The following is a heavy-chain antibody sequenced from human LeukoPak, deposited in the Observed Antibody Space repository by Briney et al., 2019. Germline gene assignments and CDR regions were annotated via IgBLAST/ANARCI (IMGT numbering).Heavy chain of an antibody. CDR1: GFTFSSYG. J-gene: IGHJ6*03. Sequence: GGSLRLSCAASGFTFSSYGMHWVRQAPGKGLEWVTFIRYDGSNKYYADSVRGRFTISRDNSKNTLYLQMNSLRAEDTAVYYCAKKLLVRGIPYYYYYMDVWGKGTTVTISS. CDR2: IRYDGSNK. D-gene: IGHD3-10*01. V-gene: IGHV3-30*02. CDR3: AKKLLVRGIPYYYYYMDV.